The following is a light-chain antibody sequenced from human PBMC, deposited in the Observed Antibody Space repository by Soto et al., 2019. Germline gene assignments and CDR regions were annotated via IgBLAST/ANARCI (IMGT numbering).Light chain of an antibody. J-gene: IGKJ1*01. V-gene: IGKV3D-15*01. CDR3: HHHET. CDR1: QSVSSN. CDR2: GES. Sequence: EIVMTQSPATLSVSPGERATLSCRASQSVSSNLAWYQQKPGQAPRLLMYGESIRAAGGPDRFRGSGSGTEFTLTISRLEHEDFTVYYCHHHETFGQGTKVDIK.